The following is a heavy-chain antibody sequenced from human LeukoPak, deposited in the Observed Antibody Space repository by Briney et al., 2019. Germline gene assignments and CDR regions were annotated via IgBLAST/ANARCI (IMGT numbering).Heavy chain of an antibody. CDR2: INHSGST. J-gene: IGHJ4*02. CDR1: GGSSSGYY. V-gene: IGHV4-34*01. D-gene: IGHD6-13*01. Sequence: PSETLSLTCAVYGGSSSGYYWSWIRQPPGKGLEWIGEINHSGSTDYNPSLKSRVTISVDTSKNQFSLKLSSVTAADTAVYYCARQGRGSSWYSRYFDYWGQGTLVTVSS. CDR3: ARQGRGSSWYSRYFDY.